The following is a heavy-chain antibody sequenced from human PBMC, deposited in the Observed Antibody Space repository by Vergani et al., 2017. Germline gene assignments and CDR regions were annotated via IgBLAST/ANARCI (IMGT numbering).Heavy chain of an antibody. J-gene: IGHJ3*02. D-gene: IGHD1-1*01. CDR3: ASPEDNWNDDEAFAI. Sequence: QLQLQESGPGLVKPSETLSLTCTVSGGSISSSSYYWGWIRQPPGKGLEWIGRIYYSGSTYYNPSLKSRVTISVDTSTHQFSLKLSSVTAADTAVYYRASPEDNWNDDEAFAIWGQGTMVTVSS. CDR1: GGSISSSSYY. CDR2: IYYSGST. V-gene: IGHV4-39*01.